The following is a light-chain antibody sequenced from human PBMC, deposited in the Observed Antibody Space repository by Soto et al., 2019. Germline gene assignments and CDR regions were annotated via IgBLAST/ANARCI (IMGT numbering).Light chain of an antibody. CDR1: SGHSSYA. CDR3: QTWGTGIWV. J-gene: IGLJ3*02. CDR2: VNSDGSH. Sequence: QSVVTQSPSASASLGASVKLTCTLSSGHSSYAIAWHQQQPEKGPRYLMKVNSDGSHSKGDGIPDRFSGSSSGAGHYLTISSLQSEDEADYYCQTWGTGIWVFGGGTKLTVL. V-gene: IGLV4-69*01.